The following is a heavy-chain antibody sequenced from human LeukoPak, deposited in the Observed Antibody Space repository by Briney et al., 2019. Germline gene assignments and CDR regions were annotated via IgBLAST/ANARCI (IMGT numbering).Heavy chain of an antibody. CDR2: INPNSGGT. V-gene: IGHV1-2*02. J-gene: IGHJ5*02. Sequence: ASMKVSCKASGYTFTGYYMHWVRQAPGQGLEWMGWINPNSGGTNYAQKFQGRVTMTRDTSISTAYMELSRLRSDDTAVYYCARDRSSSWYNGNWFDPWGQGTLVTVSS. CDR1: GYTFTGYY. CDR3: ARDRSSSWYNGNWFDP. D-gene: IGHD6-13*01.